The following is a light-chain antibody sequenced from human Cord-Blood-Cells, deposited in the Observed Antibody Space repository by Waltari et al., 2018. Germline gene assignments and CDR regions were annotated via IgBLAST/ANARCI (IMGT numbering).Light chain of an antibody. J-gene: IGLJ1*01. CDR2: DVS. CDR3: SSYTSSSTLYV. Sequence: QSALTKPASVSGSPGQSITISCTGLSSEVGGYNYVSSYQHHPGKAPKLMIYDVSNRPSGVSNRFSGSKSGNTAALTISGLQAEDEADYYCSSYTSSSTLYVFGTGTKVTVL. CDR1: SSEVGGYNY. V-gene: IGLV2-14*03.